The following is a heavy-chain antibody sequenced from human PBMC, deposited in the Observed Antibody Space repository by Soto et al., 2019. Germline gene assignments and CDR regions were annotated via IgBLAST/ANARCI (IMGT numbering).Heavy chain of an antibody. D-gene: IGHD5-12*01. CDR3: AKDRRGYSGYDRSDYYYGMDV. CDR2: ISGSGGST. J-gene: IGHJ6*02. Sequence: GGSLRLSCAASGFTFSSYAMSWVRQAPGKGLEWVSAISGSGGSTYYADSVKGRFTISRDNSKNTLYLQMNSLRAEDTAVYYCAKDRRGYSGYDRSDYYYGMDVWDQGTTVTVSS. CDR1: GFTFSSYA. V-gene: IGHV3-23*01.